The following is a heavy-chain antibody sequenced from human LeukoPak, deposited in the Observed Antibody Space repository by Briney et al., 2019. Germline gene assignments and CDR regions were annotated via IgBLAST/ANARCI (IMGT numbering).Heavy chain of an antibody. CDR2: IYYSGST. CDR3: ASTVTGGSSWYYFDY. J-gene: IGHJ4*02. D-gene: IGHD6-13*01. V-gene: IGHV4-39*07. CDR1: GGSISSSSYY. Sequence: SETLSLTCTVSGGSISSSSYYWGWIRQPPGKGLEWIGSIYYSGSTYYNPSLKSRVTISVDTSKNQFSLKLSSVTAADTAVYYCASTVTGGSSWYYFDYWGQGTLVTVSS.